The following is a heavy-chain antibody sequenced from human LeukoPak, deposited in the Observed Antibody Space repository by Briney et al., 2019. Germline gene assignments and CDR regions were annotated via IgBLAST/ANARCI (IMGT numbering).Heavy chain of an antibody. D-gene: IGHD2-15*01. J-gene: IGHJ6*04. CDR1: GFTFSSYG. CDR3: AKDIDCSGGSCYTWGYYGMDV. Sequence: GGSLRLSSATSGFTFSSYGMHWVRQVPGKGLEWVAVISYDGSNKYYADSVKGRFTISRDNSKNTLYLQMNSLRAEDTAVYYCAKDIDCSGGSCYTWGYYGMDVWGKGTTVTVSS. V-gene: IGHV3-30*18. CDR2: ISYDGSNK.